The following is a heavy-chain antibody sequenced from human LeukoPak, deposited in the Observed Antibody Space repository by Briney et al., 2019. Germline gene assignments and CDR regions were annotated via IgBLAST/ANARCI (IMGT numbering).Heavy chain of an antibody. V-gene: IGHV5-51*02. CDR3: ARRVDSYWFFDY. J-gene: IGHJ4*02. Sequence: GEPLKISCQGPGYRFTNYWTGWVRPMTGKGMEWMGIIYPGDSDTRYIPSFQGQVTISANKSITTAYLQWSSLKASDTAMYYCARRVDSYWFFDYWGQGTLVTVSS. CDR1: GYRFTNYW. D-gene: IGHD1-26*01. CDR2: IYPGDSDT.